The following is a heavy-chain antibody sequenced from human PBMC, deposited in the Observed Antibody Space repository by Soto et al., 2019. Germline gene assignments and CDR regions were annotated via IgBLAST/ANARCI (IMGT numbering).Heavy chain of an antibody. V-gene: IGHV4-30-2*01. D-gene: IGHD3-9*01. CDR2: IYHGGGT. Sequence: QLQLQESGSGLVKPSQTLSLTCAVSGGSISSGGYSWSWIRQPPGKGLEWIGNIYHGGGTYYNPSLERRITISVDKSRNQFSLKLTSVTAADTAVYYCARAQWDYDILTGRLWGAFNIWGQGTMVTVSS. CDR3: ARAQWDYDILTGRLWGAFNI. J-gene: IGHJ3*02. CDR1: GGSISSGGYS.